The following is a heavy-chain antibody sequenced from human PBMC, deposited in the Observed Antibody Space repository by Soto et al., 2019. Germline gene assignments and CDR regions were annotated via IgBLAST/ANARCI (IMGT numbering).Heavy chain of an antibody. D-gene: IGHD3-16*01. Sequence: ASVKVSCKASGYTFTGYYMRWVRQAPGQGVEWMGWINPNSGGTNYAQKFQGRVTMTRDTSISTAYMELSRLRSDDTAVYYCARDPLLAASGFFPFGDYYYGMDVWGQGRPVTV. J-gene: IGHJ6*02. V-gene: IGHV1-2*02. CDR1: GYTFTGYY. CDR2: INPNSGGT. CDR3: ARDPLLAASGFFPFGDYYYGMDV.